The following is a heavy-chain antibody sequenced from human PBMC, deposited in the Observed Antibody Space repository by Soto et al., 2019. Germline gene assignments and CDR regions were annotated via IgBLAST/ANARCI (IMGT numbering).Heavy chain of an antibody. D-gene: IGHD6-19*01. J-gene: IGHJ4*02. V-gene: IGHV3-48*03. CDR2: ISSSGSTI. CDR1: GFTFSSYE. CDR3: ARGQYSSGGGYFDY. Sequence: EVQLVESGGGLVQPGGSLRLSCAASGFTFSSYEMNWVRQAPGKGLEWVSYISSSGSTIYYADSVKGRFTISRDNAKNSVYRQRNSRRAEDTAVYYCARGQYSSGGGYFDYWGQETLVTVSS.